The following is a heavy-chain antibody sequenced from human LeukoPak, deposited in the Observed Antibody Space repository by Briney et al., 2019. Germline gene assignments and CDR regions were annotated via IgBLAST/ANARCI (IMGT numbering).Heavy chain of an antibody. CDR2: IYYSGST. Sequence: SETLSLTCTVSGGSISTYYWSWIRQPPGKGLEWIGYIYYSGSTNYNPSLKSRVTISVDTSKNQFSLKLSSVTAADTAVYYCARATPPSGEFIYWGQGTLVTVSS. D-gene: IGHD3-10*01. V-gene: IGHV4-59*01. J-gene: IGHJ4*02. CDR3: ARATPPSGEFIY. CDR1: GGSISTYY.